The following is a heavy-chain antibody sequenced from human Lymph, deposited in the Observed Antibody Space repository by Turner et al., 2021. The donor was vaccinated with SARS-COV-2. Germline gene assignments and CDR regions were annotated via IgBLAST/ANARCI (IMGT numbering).Heavy chain of an antibody. D-gene: IGHD3-22*01. J-gene: IGHJ4*02. CDR1: GFTFSSYA. CDR2: ISGSGGST. Sequence: ELQLLESGGGLVQPAGSLRLPCAVSGFTFSSYAMSWVRQAQGKGQGWVSTISGSGGSTYYADTVKSRFTITSDNTKNTQYLQMNSLRAEDTAVYYCAKNEMAKIVVVITLFDYWGQGTLVTVSS. CDR3: AKNEMAKIVVVITLFDY. V-gene: IGHV3-23*01.